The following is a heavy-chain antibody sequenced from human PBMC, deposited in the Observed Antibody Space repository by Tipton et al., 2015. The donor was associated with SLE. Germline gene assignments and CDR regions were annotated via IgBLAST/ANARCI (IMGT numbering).Heavy chain of an antibody. CDR3: ARDSSSSGSHWFDP. CDR2: ISSSGSTI. Sequence: SLRLSCAASGFTFSSYGMHWVRQAPGKGLEWVSYISSSGSTIYYADSVKGRFTISRDNAKNSLYLQMNSLRAEDTALYYCARDSSSSGSHWFDPWGQGTLVTVSS. J-gene: IGHJ5*02. V-gene: IGHV3-48*04. D-gene: IGHD6-13*01. CDR1: GFTFSSYG.